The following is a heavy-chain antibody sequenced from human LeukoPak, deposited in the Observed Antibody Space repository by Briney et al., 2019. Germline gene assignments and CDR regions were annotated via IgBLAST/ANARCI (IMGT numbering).Heavy chain of an antibody. CDR2: ISGSGGST. CDR1: GFTFSSYA. V-gene: IGHV3-23*01. Sequence: GGSLRLSCAASGFTFSSYAMSWVRQAPGKGLGWVSAISGSGGSTYYADSVKGRFTISRDNSKNTLYLQMNSLRAEDTAVYYCAKSGRITMVWQDYWGQGTLVTVSS. CDR3: AKSGRITMVWQDY. J-gene: IGHJ4*02. D-gene: IGHD3-10*01.